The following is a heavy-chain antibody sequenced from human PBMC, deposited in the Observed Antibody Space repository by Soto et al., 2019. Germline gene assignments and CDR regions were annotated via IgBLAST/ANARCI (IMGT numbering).Heavy chain of an antibody. J-gene: IGHJ4*02. V-gene: IGHV2-5*02. CDR2: IYWDDDK. CDR1: GFSLSTSRVG. CDR3: ALHGNDDYGEPTINY. Sequence: QITLKESGPTLVKPTQTLTLTCTFSGFSLSTSRVGVGWIRQPPGKALEWLALIYWDDDKRYSPSLKSRLTITKDTSKNQVVLTMTNMDPVDTATYYCALHGNDDYGEPTINYWGQGTLVTVSS. D-gene: IGHD4-17*01.